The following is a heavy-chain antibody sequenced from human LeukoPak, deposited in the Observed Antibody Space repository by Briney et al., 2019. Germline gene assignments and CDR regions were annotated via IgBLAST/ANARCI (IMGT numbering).Heavy chain of an antibody. CDR3: SRYTTMTPGGTFQH. V-gene: IGHV3-23*01. Sequence: GGSLRLSCAASGLTFSSYSMSWVRQAPGKGLYWGSGISASGSSTYYADSVKGRFTISRDNSKTTLYLQMNSLRAEDTAVYCCSRYTTMTPGGTFQHWGQGTLVTVSS. D-gene: IGHD4-17*01. CDR2: ISASGSST. J-gene: IGHJ1*01. CDR1: GLTFSSYS.